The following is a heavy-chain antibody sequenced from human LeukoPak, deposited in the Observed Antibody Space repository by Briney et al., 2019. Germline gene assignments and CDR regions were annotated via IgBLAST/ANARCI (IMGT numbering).Heavy chain of an antibody. J-gene: IGHJ4*02. CDR2: IFNSGST. D-gene: IGHD3-22*01. V-gene: IGHV4-61*10. Sequence: PSETLSLTFTVSGGSINSDSYYWSWIRQPAGKGLEWIGRIFNSGSTNSIPSLRSRVTISVDTSKNQFSLKLSSVTAADTAVYYCARSSESYDSSGYYSYYFDYWGQGTLVTVSS. CDR3: ARSSESYDSSGYYSYYFDY. CDR1: GGSINSDSYY.